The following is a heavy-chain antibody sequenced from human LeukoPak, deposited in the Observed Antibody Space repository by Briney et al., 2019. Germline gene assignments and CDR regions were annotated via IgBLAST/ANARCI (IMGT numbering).Heavy chain of an antibody. CDR3: ARDLNGDYIGAFDM. J-gene: IGHJ3*02. V-gene: IGHV3-23*01. CDR1: GFTFSAYA. Sequence: GGSLRLSCTASGFTFSAYAMMWVRQAPGKGPEWVSAIRGGGGSAFYADSVKGRFTISRDNSKYTLFLQMNSLRAEDTAVYYCARDLNGDYIGAFDMWGPGTMVTVSS. D-gene: IGHD4-17*01. CDR2: IRGGGGSA.